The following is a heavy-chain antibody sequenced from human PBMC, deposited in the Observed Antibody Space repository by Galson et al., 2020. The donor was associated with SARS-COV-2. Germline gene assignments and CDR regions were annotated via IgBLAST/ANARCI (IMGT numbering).Heavy chain of an antibody. Sequence: GGSLRLSCAGSGFTFSTYEMNWVRQAPGKGLEWVSYISGSGTNIYYADSVKGLFTISRDNAMNSLYLQMTSLRAEDTAVYYCACPYLAAASFFGAFDIWGLGTMVTVSS. CDR2: ISGSGTNI. CDR3: ACPYLAAASFFGAFDI. D-gene: IGHD2-15*01. V-gene: IGHV3-48*03. CDR1: GFTFSTYE. J-gene: IGHJ3*02.